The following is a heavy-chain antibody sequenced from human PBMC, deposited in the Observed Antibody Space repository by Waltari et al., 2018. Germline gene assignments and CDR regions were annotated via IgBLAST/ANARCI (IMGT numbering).Heavy chain of an antibody. Sequence: QVQLVQSGAEVKKPGASVQVSCKASGYTFTAYYMHWVRQAPGQGLEWMGWINPNSGDTNFAQKFQGRVTMTRDKSISTAYMELRTLTSDDTAVYYCARDAVPVKQPVPSLWFFYYYMDVWGKGTTVTVSS. CDR1: GYTFTAYY. V-gene: IGHV1-2*02. J-gene: IGHJ6*03. CDR2: INPNSGDT. CDR3: ARDAVPVKQPVPSLWFFYYYMDV. D-gene: IGHD6-6*01.